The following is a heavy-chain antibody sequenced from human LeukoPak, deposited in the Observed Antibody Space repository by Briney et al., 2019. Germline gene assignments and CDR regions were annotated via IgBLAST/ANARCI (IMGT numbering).Heavy chain of an antibody. V-gene: IGHV3-15*01. CDR2: IKSKTDGGTT. Sequence: GGALRLSCAASGFTFSNAWMSWVRQAPGKGLEWVGRIKSKTDGGTTDYAAPVKGRFTISRDDSKNTLYLQMNSLKTEDPAVYYCTTAIDYYDSSGYYYYFDYWGQGTLVTVSS. CDR3: TTAIDYYDSSGYYYYFDY. J-gene: IGHJ4*02. D-gene: IGHD3-22*01. CDR1: GFTFSNAW.